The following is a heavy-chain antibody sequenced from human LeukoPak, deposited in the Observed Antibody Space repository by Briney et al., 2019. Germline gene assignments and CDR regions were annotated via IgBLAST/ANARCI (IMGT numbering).Heavy chain of an antibody. CDR1: GGSFSGYY. CDR2: INHSGST. J-gene: IGHJ6*02. V-gene: IGHV4-34*01. CDR3: ARGLPRRNCSSTSCSLMGGMDV. Sequence: SETLSLTCAVYGGSFSGYYWSWIRQPPGKRLEWIGEINHSGSTNYNPSLKSRVTISVDTSKNQFSLKLSSVTAADTAVYYCARGLPRRNCSSTSCSLMGGMDVWGQGTTVTVSS. D-gene: IGHD2-2*01.